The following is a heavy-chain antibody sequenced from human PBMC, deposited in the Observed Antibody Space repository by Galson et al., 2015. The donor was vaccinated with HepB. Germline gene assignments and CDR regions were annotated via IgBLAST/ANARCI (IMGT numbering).Heavy chain of an antibody. J-gene: IGHJ3*02. CDR3: AIENYGSAKDAFDI. Sequence: SVKVSCKASGGTFSSYAISWVRQAPGQGLEWMGGIIPIFGTANYAQKFQGRVTITADESTSTAYMELSSLRSEDTAVYYCAIENYGSAKDAFDIWGQGTMVTVSS. CDR1: GGTFSSYA. D-gene: IGHD3-10*01. V-gene: IGHV1-69*13. CDR2: IIPIFGTA.